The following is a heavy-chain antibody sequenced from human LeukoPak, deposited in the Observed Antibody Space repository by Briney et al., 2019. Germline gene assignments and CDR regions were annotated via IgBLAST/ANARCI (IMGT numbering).Heavy chain of an antibody. CDR3: ARVNGILGHWYFDL. J-gene: IGHJ2*01. CDR2: IHHSETT. V-gene: IGHV4-4*02. CDR1: GGSISSNNW. D-gene: IGHD3-16*01. Sequence: SSETLSLTCAVSGGSISSNNWWSWVRPPPGKWLEWIGEIHHSETTNNNPSLKSRVTMSIDNARNQISLTLTSVTAADTAVYYCARVNGILGHWYFDLWGRGTLVTVSS.